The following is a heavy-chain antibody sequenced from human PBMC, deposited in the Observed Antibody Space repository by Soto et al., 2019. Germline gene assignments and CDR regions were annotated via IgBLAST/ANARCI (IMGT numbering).Heavy chain of an antibody. D-gene: IGHD2-21*02. Sequence: LRLSCVASGFRFSDHSMTWVRQSPGKGLQWIAYISSGSDNIYYAESVRGRFTVSRDNAKNALFLQMNSLRDDDTATYYCARLPKGSLVTAWGQGTRVTVSS. V-gene: IGHV3-48*02. CDR3: ARLPKGSLVTA. CDR1: GFRFSDHS. J-gene: IGHJ4*02. CDR2: ISSGSDNI.